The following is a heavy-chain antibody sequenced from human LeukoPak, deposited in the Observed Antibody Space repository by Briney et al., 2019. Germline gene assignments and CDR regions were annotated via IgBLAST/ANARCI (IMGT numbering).Heavy chain of an antibody. J-gene: IGHJ6*02. CDR1: GFTFSSYD. CDR2: IGIAGDT. Sequence: GGSLRLSCAASGFTFSSYDMHWVRQTTGKGLEWVSSIGIAGDTYYPGSVKGRFTISRENAKNSLYLQMNSLRAGDTAVYYCARAPPYSSASWGYYGMDVWGQGTMVTVSS. D-gene: IGHD6-6*01. V-gene: IGHV3-13*01. CDR3: ARAPPYSSASWGYYGMDV.